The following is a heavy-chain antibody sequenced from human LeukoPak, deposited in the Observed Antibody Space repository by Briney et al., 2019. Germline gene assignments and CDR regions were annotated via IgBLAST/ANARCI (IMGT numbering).Heavy chain of an antibody. J-gene: IGHJ4*02. D-gene: IGHD5-18*01. CDR1: GGSISSGSYY. Sequence: SETLSLTCTVSGGSISSGSYYWSWIRQPAGKGLEWIGRIYTSGSTNYNPSLKGRVTISVDTPKNQFSLKLSSVTAADTAVYYCAREDSYGSYYDYWGQGTLVTVSS. CDR2: IYTSGST. V-gene: IGHV4-61*02. CDR3: AREDSYGSYYDY.